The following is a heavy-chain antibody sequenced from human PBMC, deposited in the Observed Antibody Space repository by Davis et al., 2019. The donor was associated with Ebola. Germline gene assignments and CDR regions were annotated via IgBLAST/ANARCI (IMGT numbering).Heavy chain of an antibody. V-gene: IGHV3-53*01. CDR2: IYSDGRT. CDR3: ARGVRGYSQGSRFDF. D-gene: IGHD5-18*01. CDR1: GFTVSSNY. Sequence: GESLKISCAASGFTVSSNYMSWVRQAPGKGLEWVSLIYSDGRTFYVDSVKGRFTVSRDNPKNTLYLEMSSLRAEDTAVYDCARGVRGYSQGSRFDFWGQRTLVTVSS. J-gene: IGHJ4*02.